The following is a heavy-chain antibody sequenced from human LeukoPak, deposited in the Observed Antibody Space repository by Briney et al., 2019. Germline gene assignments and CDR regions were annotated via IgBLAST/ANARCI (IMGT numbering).Heavy chain of an antibody. CDR1: GGSISRYY. J-gene: IGHJ6*02. Sequence: SETLSLTCTVSGGSISRYYWSWIRQPPGKGLEWIGYIYYSGSTNYNPSLKSRVTISVDTSKNQFSLKLSSVTAADTAVYYCARMVATIGSYYGMGVWGQGTTVTVSS. CDR3: ARMVATIGSYYGMGV. CDR2: IYYSGST. V-gene: IGHV4-59*01. D-gene: IGHD5-12*01.